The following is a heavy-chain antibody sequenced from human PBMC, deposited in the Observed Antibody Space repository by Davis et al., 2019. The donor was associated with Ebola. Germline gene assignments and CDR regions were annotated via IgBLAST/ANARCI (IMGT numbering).Heavy chain of an antibody. CDR1: GYTFTSYG. CDR2: IIPILGIA. J-gene: IGHJ6*02. D-gene: IGHD1-26*01. Sequence: SVKVSCKASGYTFTSYGISWVRQAPGQGLEWMGRIIPILGIANYAQKFQGRVTITADKSTSTAYMELGSLRSEDTAVYYCARDKATPSPYYYYGMDVWGQGTTVTVSS. V-gene: IGHV1-69*04. CDR3: ARDKATPSPYYYYGMDV.